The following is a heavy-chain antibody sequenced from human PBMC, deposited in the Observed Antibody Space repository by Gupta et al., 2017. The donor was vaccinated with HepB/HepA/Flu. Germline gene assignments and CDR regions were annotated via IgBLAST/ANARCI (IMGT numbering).Heavy chain of an antibody. D-gene: IGHD1-1*01. Sequence: QVPLQESVPVLLRPTESLTCTCNVSGVAISRYYWAWIRQPPGKGLEWIGYINNSESSKYEPSLKSRVTMSVDTSTNLFSLRLTSVTTADTAVYYCVRAGKWLDHGMDVWGQGTTVTVSS. CDR1: GVAISRYY. J-gene: IGHJ6*02. CDR3: VRAGKWLDHGMDV. CDR2: INNSESS. V-gene: IGHV4-59*01.